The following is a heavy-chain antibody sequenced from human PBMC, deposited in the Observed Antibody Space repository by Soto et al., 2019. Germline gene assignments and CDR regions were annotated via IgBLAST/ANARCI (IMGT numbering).Heavy chain of an antibody. D-gene: IGHD3-3*01. Sequence: GASVKVSCKASGGTFSSYTISWVRQAPGQGLEWMGRIIPILGIANYAQKLQGRVTMTTDTSTSTAYMELRSLRSDDTAVYYCATNLEFPLYYFDYWGQGTLVTVSS. J-gene: IGHJ4*02. CDR3: ATNLEFPLYYFDY. CDR1: GGTFSSYT. V-gene: IGHV1-69*02. CDR2: IIPILGIA.